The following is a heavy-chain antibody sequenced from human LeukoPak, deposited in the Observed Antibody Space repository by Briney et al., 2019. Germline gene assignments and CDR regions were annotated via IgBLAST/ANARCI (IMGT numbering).Heavy chain of an antibody. D-gene: IGHD1-26*01. CDR1: GFTFSSYA. Sequence: PGGSLRLSCAASGFTFSSYAMNSVRQAPGKGLEWVSGISGGGEGTFYADSVKGRFTISRDISKRTLFLQMNSLRVEDTAVYYCAKATGSYPSNPFDYWGQGTLVTVSS. CDR3: AKATGSYPSNPFDY. CDR2: ISGGGEGT. V-gene: IGHV3-23*01. J-gene: IGHJ4*02.